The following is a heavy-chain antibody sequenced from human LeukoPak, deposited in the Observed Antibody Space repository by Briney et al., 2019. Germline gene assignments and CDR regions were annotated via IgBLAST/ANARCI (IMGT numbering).Heavy chain of an antibody. V-gene: IGHV1-18*01. CDR1: GYTFTSYG. Sequence: ASVKVSCKASGYTFTSYGISWVRQAPGQGLEWMGWISAYNGNTNYAQKLQGRVTMTTDTSTSTAYMELRSLRSDDTAVYYCARWTVQGIFGVVMDRGGNYYYYMDVWGKGTTVTVSS. CDR2: ISAYNGNT. J-gene: IGHJ6*03. D-gene: IGHD3-3*01. CDR3: ARWTVQGIFGVVMDRGGNYYYYMDV.